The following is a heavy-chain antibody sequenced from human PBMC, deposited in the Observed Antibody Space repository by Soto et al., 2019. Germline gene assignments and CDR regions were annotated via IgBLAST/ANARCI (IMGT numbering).Heavy chain of an antibody. CDR3: ATGPLFDGSRRYFDY. D-gene: IGHD1-26*01. CDR1: GYTLTELS. V-gene: IGHV1-24*01. CDR2: FDPEDGET. Sequence: ASVKASCKVSGYTLTELSMHWVRQAPGKGLEWMGGFDPEDGETIYAQKFQGRVTMTEDTSTDTAYMELSSLRSEDTAVYYCATGPLFDGSRRYFDYWGQGTLVTVSS. J-gene: IGHJ4*02.